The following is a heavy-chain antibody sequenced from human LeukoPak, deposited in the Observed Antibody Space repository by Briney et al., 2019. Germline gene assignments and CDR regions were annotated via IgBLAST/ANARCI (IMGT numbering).Heavy chain of an antibody. Sequence: ASVKVSCKASGYTFTSYDINWVRQATGQGLEWMGWMNPNSGNTGYAQKFQGRVTITADKSTSTAYMELSSLRSEDTAVYYCARVLNAFDIWGQGTMVTVSS. CDR3: ARVLNAFDI. V-gene: IGHV1-8*03. CDR2: MNPNSGNT. J-gene: IGHJ3*02. CDR1: GYTFTSYD.